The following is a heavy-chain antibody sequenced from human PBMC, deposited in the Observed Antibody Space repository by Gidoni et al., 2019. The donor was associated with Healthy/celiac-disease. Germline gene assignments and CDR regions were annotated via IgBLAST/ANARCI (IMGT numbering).Heavy chain of an antibody. Sequence: QLQLQESRPGLVKPCETLSLTCTVSGGSISSSSYYWGWIRHPPGKGLEWIGSIYYSGSTYYNPSLKSRVTISVDTSKNQFSLKLSSVTAADTAVYYCARLVSTGATDYWGQGTLVTVSS. CDR2: IYYSGST. D-gene: IGHD1-7*01. J-gene: IGHJ4*02. CDR1: GGSISSSSYY. CDR3: ARLVSTGATDY. V-gene: IGHV4-39*01.